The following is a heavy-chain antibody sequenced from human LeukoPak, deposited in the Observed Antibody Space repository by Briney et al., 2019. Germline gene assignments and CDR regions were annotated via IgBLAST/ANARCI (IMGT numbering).Heavy chain of an antibody. J-gene: IGHJ6*03. D-gene: IGHD1-26*01. CDR3: ARDLSSGTYPYYYYYMDV. CDR1: GYSISSGYY. V-gene: IGHV4-38-2*02. CDR2: IYHSGST. Sequence: PSETLSLTCAVSGYSISSGYYWGWIRQPPGKGLEWIGSIYHSGSTYYNPSLKSRVTISVDTSKNQFSLKLSSVTAADTAVYYCARDLSSGTYPYYYYYMDVWGKGTTVTVSS.